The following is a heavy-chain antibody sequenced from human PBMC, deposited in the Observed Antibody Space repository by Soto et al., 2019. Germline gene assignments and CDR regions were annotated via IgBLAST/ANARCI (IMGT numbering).Heavy chain of an antibody. V-gene: IGHV3-21*05. CDR1: GFIFSIYN. CDR3: ASPPSSSGPS. CDR2: ISSSSCI. J-gene: IGHJ5*02. D-gene: IGHD3-22*01. Sequence: GGSLRLSCAASGFIFSIYNMNWVRQAPGKGLEWVSYISSSSCIYYADSVKGRFTISRDNAKNSLYLQMNSLRAEDTAVYYCASPPSSSGPSWGQGTLVTVSS.